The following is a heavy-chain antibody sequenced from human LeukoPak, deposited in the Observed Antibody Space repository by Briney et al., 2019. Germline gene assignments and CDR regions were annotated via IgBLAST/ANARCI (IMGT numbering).Heavy chain of an antibody. CDR1: GFTFSSYA. V-gene: IGHV3-23*01. CDR3: AKRRLVSDY. Sequence: PGGSLRLSCAASGFTFSSYAMSWVRQAPGKGLEWVATISGSDGRTYYADSVRGRFTISRDNSKNTLYLQMNSLRAEDTAVYYCAKRRLVSDYWGQGILVTVSS. CDR2: ISGSDGRT. D-gene: IGHD3-9*01. J-gene: IGHJ4*02.